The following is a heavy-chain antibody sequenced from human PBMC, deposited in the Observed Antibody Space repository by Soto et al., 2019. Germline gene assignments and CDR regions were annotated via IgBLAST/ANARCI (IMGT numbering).Heavy chain of an antibody. CDR3: ARVRTQYYYDSSGWYYYYGMDV. Sequence: GSLRLSCAASGFTFGSYSMNWVRQAPGKGLEWVSSISSSSSYIYYADSVKGRFTISRDNAKNSLYLQMNSLRAEDTAVYYCARVRTQYYYDSSGWYYYYGMDVWGQGTTVTVSS. J-gene: IGHJ6*02. CDR1: GFTFGSYS. V-gene: IGHV3-21*01. D-gene: IGHD3-22*01. CDR2: ISSSSSYI.